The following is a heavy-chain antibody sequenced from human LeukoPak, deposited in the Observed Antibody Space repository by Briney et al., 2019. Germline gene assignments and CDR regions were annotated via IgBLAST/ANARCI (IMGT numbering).Heavy chain of an antibody. Sequence: GGSLRLSCAASGFTFSSYGMHWVRQAPGKGLEWVAVIWYDGSNKYYADSVKGRFTISRDSSKNTLYLQMNSLRAEDTAVYYCARDGNTYYDFWSGYHFDYWGQGTLVTVPS. V-gene: IGHV3-33*01. CDR2: IWYDGSNK. CDR1: GFTFSSYG. CDR3: ARDGNTYYDFWSGYHFDY. D-gene: IGHD3-3*01. J-gene: IGHJ4*02.